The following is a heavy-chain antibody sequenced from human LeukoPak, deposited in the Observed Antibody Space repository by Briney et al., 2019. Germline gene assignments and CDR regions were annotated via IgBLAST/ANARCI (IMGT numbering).Heavy chain of an antibody. CDR3: ARRVAVAGPLDY. D-gene: IGHD6-19*01. J-gene: IGHJ4*02. CDR1: GGSISSYY. Sequence: PSETLSLTCTVSGGSISSYYWSWIRQPPGKGLEWIGYIYYTGSTNYNPSLKSRVTISVDTSKSQFSLKLSSVTAAGTAVYYCARRVAVAGPLDYWGQGTLVPVSS. CDR2: IYYTGST. V-gene: IGHV4-59*08.